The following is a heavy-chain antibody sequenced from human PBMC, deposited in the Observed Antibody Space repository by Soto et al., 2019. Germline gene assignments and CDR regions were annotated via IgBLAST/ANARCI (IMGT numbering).Heavy chain of an antibody. CDR1: GFTFTSSA. D-gene: IGHD2-2*02. CDR3: AADGYCSSTGCDSGDGDV. V-gene: IGHV1-58*01. CDR2: IVVGSGNT. Sequence: SVKVSCKASGFTFTSSAVQWVRQARGQRLEWIGWIVVGSGNTNYAQKFQERVTITRDMSTSTAYMELSSLRSEDTAVYYWAADGYCSSTGCDSGDGDVWGQGTTVTVSS. J-gene: IGHJ6*02.